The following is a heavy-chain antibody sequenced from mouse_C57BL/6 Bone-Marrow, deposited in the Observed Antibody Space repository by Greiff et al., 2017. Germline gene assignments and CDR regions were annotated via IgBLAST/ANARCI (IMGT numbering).Heavy chain of an antibody. D-gene: IGHD2-1*01. J-gene: IGHJ2*01. CDR3: ARRGYYGVDY. CDR1: GYTFTSYG. V-gene: IGHV1-81*01. CDR2: IYPRSGNT. Sequence: QVQLKESGAELARPGASVKLSCKASGYTFTSYGISWVKQRTGQGLEWIGEIYPRSGNTYYNEKFKGKATLTADKSSSTAYMELRSLTSEDSAVYFCARRGYYGVDYWGQGTTLTVSS.